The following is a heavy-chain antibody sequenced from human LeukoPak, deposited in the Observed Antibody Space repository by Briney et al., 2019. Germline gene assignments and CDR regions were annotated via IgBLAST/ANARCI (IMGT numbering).Heavy chain of an antibody. CDR1: GFTFSSYA. V-gene: IGHV3-23*01. CDR2: ISGSGGST. Sequence: GALRLSCAASGFTFSSYAMSWVRQAPGKGLEWVSAISGSGGSTYYADSVKGRFTISRDNSKNTLYLQMNSLRAEDTAVYYCAKALYYYDSSGYQPVDYWGQGTLVTVSS. D-gene: IGHD3-22*01. J-gene: IGHJ4*02. CDR3: AKALYYYDSSGYQPVDY.